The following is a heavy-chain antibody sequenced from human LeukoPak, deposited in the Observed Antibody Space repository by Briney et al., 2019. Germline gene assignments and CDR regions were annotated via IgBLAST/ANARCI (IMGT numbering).Heavy chain of an antibody. CDR2: INPNSGGT. Sequence: ASVKVSCKASGYTFTGYYMHWVRQAPGQGLEWMGRINPNSGGTNYAQKFQGRVTMARDTSISTAYMELSRLRSDDTAVYYCARVDDTFYFDYWGQGTLVTVSS. CDR3: ARVDDTFYFDY. J-gene: IGHJ4*02. CDR1: GYTFTGYY. V-gene: IGHV1-2*06. D-gene: IGHD3-9*01.